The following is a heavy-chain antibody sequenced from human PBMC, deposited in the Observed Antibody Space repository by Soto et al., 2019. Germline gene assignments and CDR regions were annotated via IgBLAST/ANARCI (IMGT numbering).Heavy chain of an antibody. Sequence: GGSLRLSCSASGFTFSSYAMHWVRQAPGKGLEYVSAISSNGGSTYYADSVKGRFTISRDNSKNTLYLQMSSMRAEDTAVYYCVKRFGGGYYDSSGYPFDYWGQGTLVTVSS. CDR1: GFTFSSYA. D-gene: IGHD3-22*01. J-gene: IGHJ4*02. CDR3: VKRFGGGYYDSSGYPFDY. CDR2: ISSNGGST. V-gene: IGHV3-64D*08.